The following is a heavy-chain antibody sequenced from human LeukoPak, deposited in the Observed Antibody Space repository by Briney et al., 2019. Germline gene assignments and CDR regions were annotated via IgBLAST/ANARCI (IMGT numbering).Heavy chain of an antibody. Sequence: AGGSLRLSCAASGFTFTGYWMHWVRQAPGKGLEWVSSIFPSGGEIHYADSVRGRFTISRDNSKSTLSLQMNSLRAEDTAIYYCATYRQVLLPFESWGQGTLVTVSS. CDR1: GFTFTGYW. D-gene: IGHD2-8*02. J-gene: IGHJ4*02. CDR3: ATYRQVLLPFES. CDR2: IFPSGGEI. V-gene: IGHV3-23*01.